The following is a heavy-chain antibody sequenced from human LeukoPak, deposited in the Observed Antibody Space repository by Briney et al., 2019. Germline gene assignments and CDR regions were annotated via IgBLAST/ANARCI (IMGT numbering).Heavy chain of an antibody. Sequence: KPSETLSLTCTVSGGSISSSSYYWGWIRQPPGKGLEWIGSIYYSGSTYYNPSLKSRVTISVDTSKNQFSLKLSSVTAADTAVYYCARGESSSWLNWFDPWGQGTLVTVSS. CDR1: GGSISSSSYY. CDR3: ARGESSSWLNWFDP. D-gene: IGHD6-13*01. V-gene: IGHV4-39*07. J-gene: IGHJ5*02. CDR2: IYYSGST.